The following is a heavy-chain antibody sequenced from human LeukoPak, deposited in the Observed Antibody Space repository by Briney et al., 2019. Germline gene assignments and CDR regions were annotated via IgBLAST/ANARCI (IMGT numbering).Heavy chain of an antibody. CDR3: AREYPRGAAAPDY. V-gene: IGHV3-21*01. Sequence: GGSLRLSCAASGFTFSSYSMNWVRQAPGKGLEWVSSISSSSSYIHYADSVKGRFTISRDNAKNSLYLQMNSLRAEDTAVYHCAREYPRGAAAPDYWGQGTLVTVSS. J-gene: IGHJ4*02. D-gene: IGHD6-13*01. CDR1: GFTFSSYS. CDR2: ISSSSSYI.